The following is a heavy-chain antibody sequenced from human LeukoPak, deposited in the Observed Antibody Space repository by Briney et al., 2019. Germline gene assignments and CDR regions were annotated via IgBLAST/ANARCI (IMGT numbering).Heavy chain of an antibody. Sequence: GGSLRLSCAASGFTVSSNYMSWVRQAPGKGLEWVSVIYSGGSTYYADSVKGRFTISRDNSKNTLYLQMNSLRAEDTAVYYCAKTSYYYDSSGTTWGQGTLVTVSS. CDR1: GFTVSSNY. V-gene: IGHV3-53*01. D-gene: IGHD3-22*01. CDR2: IYSGGST. CDR3: AKTSYYYDSSGTT. J-gene: IGHJ5*02.